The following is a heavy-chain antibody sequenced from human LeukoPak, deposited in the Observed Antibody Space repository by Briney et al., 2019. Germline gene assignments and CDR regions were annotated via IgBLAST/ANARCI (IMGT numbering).Heavy chain of an antibody. Sequence: GGSLRLSCAASGFTFSSYDMHWVRQATGKGLEWVSAIGTAGDTYYPGSVKGRFTISRENAKNSLYLQMNSLRAGDTAVYYCARARGQWLPFDYWGQGTLVTVSS. D-gene: IGHD3-22*01. CDR2: IGTAGDT. J-gene: IGHJ4*02. CDR1: GFTFSSYD. V-gene: IGHV3-13*01. CDR3: ARARGQWLPFDY.